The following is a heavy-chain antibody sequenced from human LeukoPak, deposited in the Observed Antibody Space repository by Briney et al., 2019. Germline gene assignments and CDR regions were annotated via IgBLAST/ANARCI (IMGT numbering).Heavy chain of an antibody. V-gene: IGHV4-59*01. CDR3: AXXXRGYNWFDP. J-gene: IGHJ5*02. D-gene: IGHD3-10*01. Sequence: SETLSLTCTVSGGSISSYYWSWLRQPPGKGLEWIGYIYYSGSTNYNPSLKSRVTISVDTSKNQFSLKLSSVTAADTAVYYCAXXXRGYNWFDPWGQGTLVTVSS. CDR2: IYYSGST. CDR1: GGSISSYY.